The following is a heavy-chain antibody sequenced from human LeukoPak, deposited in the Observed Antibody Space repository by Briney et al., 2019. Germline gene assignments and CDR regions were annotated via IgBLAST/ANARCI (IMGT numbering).Heavy chain of an antibody. D-gene: IGHD5-12*01. J-gene: IGHJ6*02. CDR1: GLTFSSYA. Sequence: PGGSLRLSCAASGLTFSSYAMTWVRQAPGKGLEWVSGISGSGGSTYYADSVKGRFTISRDNSKNTLYLKMNSLSAEDTAVYYCAKDNGDSGDIVRQPPPPAHAMDVWGQGTTVTVSS. CDR2: ISGSGGST. CDR3: AKDNGDSGDIVRQPPPPAHAMDV. V-gene: IGHV3-23*01.